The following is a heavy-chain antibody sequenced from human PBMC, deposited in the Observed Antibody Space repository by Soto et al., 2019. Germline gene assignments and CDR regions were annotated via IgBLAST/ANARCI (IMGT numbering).Heavy chain of an antibody. Sequence: EVRLVESGGGLIQPGGSLRLSCAASGFSVGAHYMSWVRQAPGKGLEWVSIIYSSGVTFYRDSVKGRFTISRDTSDNTVQLQMSGLRAEDTAVYYCARVTISWFDSWGQGSLVTVSS. CDR2: IYSSGVT. CDR1: GFSVGAHY. CDR3: ARVTISWFDS. V-gene: IGHV3-53*01. J-gene: IGHJ5*01.